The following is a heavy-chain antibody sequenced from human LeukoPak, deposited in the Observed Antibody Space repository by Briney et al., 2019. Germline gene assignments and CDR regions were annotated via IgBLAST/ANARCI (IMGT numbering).Heavy chain of an antibody. D-gene: IGHD3-10*01. CDR2: ISSSGSTI. CDR1: GFTFSDYY. J-gene: IGHJ4*02. CDR3: ATHYGSGSPFDY. V-gene: IGHV3-11*01. Sequence: PGGSLRLSCAASGFTFSDYYMSWIRQAPGKGLEWGSYISSSGSTIYYADSVKGRFTISRDNAKNSLYLQMNSLRAEDTAVYYCATHYGSGSPFDYWGQGTLVTVSS.